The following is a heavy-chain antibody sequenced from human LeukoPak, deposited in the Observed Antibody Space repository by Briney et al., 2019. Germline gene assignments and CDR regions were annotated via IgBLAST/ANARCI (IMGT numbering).Heavy chain of an antibody. Sequence: GGSLRLSCAASGFTFSSYSMNWVRQAPGKGLEWVSSISSSSSYIYYADSVKGRFNISRDNAKNSLYLQMNSLRAEDTAVYYCARVELWVVVTPTRGLYYGMDVWGQGTTVTVSS. CDR3: ARVELWVVVTPTRGLYYGMDV. CDR1: GFTFSSYS. J-gene: IGHJ6*02. V-gene: IGHV3-21*01. CDR2: ISSSSSYI. D-gene: IGHD2-21*02.